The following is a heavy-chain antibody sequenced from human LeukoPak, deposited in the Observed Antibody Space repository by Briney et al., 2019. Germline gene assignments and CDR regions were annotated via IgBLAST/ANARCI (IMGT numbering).Heavy chain of an antibody. D-gene: IGHD3-16*01. V-gene: IGHV1-46*01. CDR2: INPSGGST. Sequence: ASVKVSCKASGYTFTSYYMHWVRQAPGQGLEWMGIINPSGGSTSYAQKFQGRVTMTRDMSTSTVYTELSSLRSEDTAVYYCARGGLDVLGAIAQRLVYYYYYMDVWGKGTTVTVSS. CDR1: GYTFTSYY. CDR3: ARGGLDVLGAIAQRLVYYYYYMDV. J-gene: IGHJ6*03.